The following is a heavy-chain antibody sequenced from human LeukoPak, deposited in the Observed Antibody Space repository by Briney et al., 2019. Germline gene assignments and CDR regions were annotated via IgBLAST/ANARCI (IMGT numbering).Heavy chain of an antibody. Sequence: GSSVKVSCKASGGTFSSYAISWVRQAPGQGLEWMGGIIPIFGTANYAQKFQGRVTITTDESTSTAYMELSSLRSEDTAVYYCASHHSYCSSTSCYFDSWGQGTLVTVSS. D-gene: IGHD2-2*01. CDR1: GGTFSSYA. CDR2: IIPIFGTA. CDR3: ASHHSYCSSTSCYFDS. J-gene: IGHJ4*02. V-gene: IGHV1-69*05.